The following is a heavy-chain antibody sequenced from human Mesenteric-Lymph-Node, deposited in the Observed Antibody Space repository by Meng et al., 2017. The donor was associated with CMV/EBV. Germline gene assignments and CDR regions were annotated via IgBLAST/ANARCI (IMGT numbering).Heavy chain of an antibody. J-gene: IGHJ4*02. V-gene: IGHV3-21*01. D-gene: IGHD6-19*01. CDR2: ISSSSRYI. CDR1: GFSFNRYE. CDR3: AREYSSGWYLDY. Sequence: ETLSLTCAAAGFSFNRYEMNWVRQAPGKGLEWLSSISSSSRYIYYADSVKGRFTISRDNAKNSLYLQMNSLRAEDTAVYYCAREYSSGWYLDYWGQGTLVTVSS.